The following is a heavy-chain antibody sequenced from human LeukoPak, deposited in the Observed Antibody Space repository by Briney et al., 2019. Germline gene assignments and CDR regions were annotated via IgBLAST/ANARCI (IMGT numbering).Heavy chain of an antibody. CDR1: GFTFSSYE. V-gene: IGHV3-74*01. CDR2: INSDGSST. D-gene: IGHD5-12*01. CDR3: ARYIVATIWD. Sequence: GGSLRLSCAASGFTFSSYEMNWVRQAPGKGLEWVSRINSDGSSTSYADSVKGRFTISRDNSKNTLYLQMNSLRAEDTAVYYCARYIVATIWDWGQGTLVTVSS. J-gene: IGHJ4*02.